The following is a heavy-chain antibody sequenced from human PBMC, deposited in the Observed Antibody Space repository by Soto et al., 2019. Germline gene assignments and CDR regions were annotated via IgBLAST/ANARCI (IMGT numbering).Heavy chain of an antibody. CDR1: GGSISSYY. CDR3: ARERVIAVAGTGYFDY. Sequence: SETLSLTCTVSGGSISSYYWGWIRQPPGKGLEWIGYIYYSGSTNYNPSLKSRVTISVDTSKNQFSLKLSSVTAADTAVYYCARERVIAVAGTGYFDYWGQGTLVTVSS. V-gene: IGHV4-59*01. D-gene: IGHD6-19*01. CDR2: IYYSGST. J-gene: IGHJ4*02.